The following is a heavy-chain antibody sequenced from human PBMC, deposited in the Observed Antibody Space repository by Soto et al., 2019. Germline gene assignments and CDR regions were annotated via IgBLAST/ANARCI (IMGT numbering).Heavy chain of an antibody. D-gene: IGHD2-21*02. CDR1: GGSIGSYY. Sequence: LSLTCTVSGGSIGSYYWSWIRQPPGKGLEWIGYIYYSGSTNYNPSLKSRVTISVDTSKNQFSLKLSSVTAADTAVYYCARQKVVTLIDYWGQGTLVTVSS. V-gene: IGHV4-59*01. J-gene: IGHJ4*02. CDR3: ARQKVVTLIDY. CDR2: IYYSGST.